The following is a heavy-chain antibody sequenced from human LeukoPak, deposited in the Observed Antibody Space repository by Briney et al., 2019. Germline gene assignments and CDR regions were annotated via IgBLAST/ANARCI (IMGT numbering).Heavy chain of an antibody. CDR3: ARVSETPDYYDSSGYFYLGY. V-gene: IGHV1-8*01. D-gene: IGHD3-22*01. J-gene: IGHJ4*02. CDR2: MNPNSGHT. Sequence: ASVKVSFKASRYTFTSYDINWVRQAPGQGLEWMGWMNPNSGHTGCAQKFQGRFTMTRDTSIGTAYMELSRMRSADTAVYYCARVSETPDYYDSSGYFYLGYWGQGTLVTVSS. CDR1: RYTFTSYD.